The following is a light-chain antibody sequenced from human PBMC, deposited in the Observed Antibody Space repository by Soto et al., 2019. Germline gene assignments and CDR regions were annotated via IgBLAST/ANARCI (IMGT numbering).Light chain of an antibody. CDR3: KYYDGYCWT. CDR2: ETS. CDR1: QTISSW. Sequence: DIQLTQSPSTLSASVGDRVTITCRASQTISSWLAWYQQKPGKAPNLLIYETSNLESGVPSRFSGSGSGTEFTITISSLQPDDSATNSCKYYDGYCWTFGQGTKVEIK. V-gene: IGKV1-5*03. J-gene: IGKJ1*01.